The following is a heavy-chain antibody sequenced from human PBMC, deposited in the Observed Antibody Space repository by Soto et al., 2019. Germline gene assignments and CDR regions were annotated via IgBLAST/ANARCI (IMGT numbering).Heavy chain of an antibody. CDR3: ARDRLTVGVREYYGMDV. Sequence: EVQLVESGGGLIQPGGSLRLSCAASGFIVSSTYMSWVRQAPRKGLECVSITYSGGSTHYADSVKGRFTISRDNSKNTLYLQMNSLRAEDTAVYYCARDRLTVGVREYYGMDVWGQGTTVTVSS. J-gene: IGHJ6*02. CDR2: TYSGGST. V-gene: IGHV3-53*01. CDR1: GFIVSSTY. D-gene: IGHD2-8*01.